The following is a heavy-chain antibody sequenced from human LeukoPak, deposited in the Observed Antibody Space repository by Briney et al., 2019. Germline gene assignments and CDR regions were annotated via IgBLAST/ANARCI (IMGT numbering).Heavy chain of an antibody. CDR1: GYSISSGYY. CDR3: ARLGIAAAGPVDY. J-gene: IGHJ4*02. CDR2: IYYSGST. V-gene: IGHV4-38-2*02. Sequence: SETLSLTCTVSGYSISSGYYWGWIRQPPGKGLEWIGSIYYSGSTYYNPSLKSRVTISVDTSKNQFSLKLSSVTAADTAVYYCARLGIAAAGPVDYWGQGTLVTVSS. D-gene: IGHD6-13*01.